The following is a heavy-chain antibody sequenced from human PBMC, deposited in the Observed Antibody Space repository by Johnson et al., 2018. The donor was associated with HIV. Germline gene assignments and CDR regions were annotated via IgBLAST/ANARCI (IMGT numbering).Heavy chain of an antibody. CDR2: LYSGGST. J-gene: IGHJ3*02. V-gene: IGHV3-66*02. CDR1: GFTVSSNY. CDR3: VAEVARGAPHAFDI. Sequence: VQLVESGGGVVQPGGSLRLSCAASGFTVSSNYMSWVRQAPGKGLEWGSVLYSGGSTYYAHPVKGRFTISRDNSKNTLYLQMNSLKAEDTALYYCVAEVARGAPHAFDIWGQGTMVTVSS. D-gene: IGHD2-15*01.